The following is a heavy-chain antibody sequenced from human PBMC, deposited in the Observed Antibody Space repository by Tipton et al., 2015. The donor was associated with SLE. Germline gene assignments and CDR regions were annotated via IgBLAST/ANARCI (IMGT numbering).Heavy chain of an antibody. CDR3: ARQLGWGDPFAFDY. V-gene: IGHV4-34*01. Sequence: TLSLTCALSGGSFTGYSWNWIRQSPGKGLEWIGAISHSGSIDYSPSLESRATISRDTSKNQFSLKLSSVTAADTAIYYCARQLGWGDPFAFDYWGQGTLVTVSS. J-gene: IGHJ4*02. CDR2: ISHSGSI. CDR1: GGSFTGYS. D-gene: IGHD2-21*02.